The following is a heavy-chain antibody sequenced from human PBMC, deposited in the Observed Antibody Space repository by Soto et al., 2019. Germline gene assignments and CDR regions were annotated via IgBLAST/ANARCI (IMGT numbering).Heavy chain of an antibody. V-gene: IGHV4-30-2*01. CDR2: IYHSGST. D-gene: IGHD6-13*01. CDR3: ARGQLAIGEN. CDR1: GGSISSGGYS. Sequence: QLQLQESGSGLVKPSQTLSLTCAVSGGSISSGGYSWSWIRQPPGKGLEWIGYIYHSGSTYYNPSSKARVTISVDTSKTQFSLKLSSVTAADTAVYYCARGQLAIGENWGQGTLVTVSS. J-gene: IGHJ4*02.